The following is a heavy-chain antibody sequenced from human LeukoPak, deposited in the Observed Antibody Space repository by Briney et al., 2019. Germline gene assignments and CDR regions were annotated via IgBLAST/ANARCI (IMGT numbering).Heavy chain of an antibody. D-gene: IGHD1-14*01. CDR1: GNSINIYS. CDR3: AKGGPEASAGLSWFDP. V-gene: IGHV4-59*12. Sequence: PSETLSLTCTVSGNSINIYSWNWIRQSPEKGLEWIAYMYYSGTTNYNPSLENRAAISLDLSRHQFSLRLSSVTAADTAVYYCAKGGPEASAGLSWFDPWGQGTLVTVSS. J-gene: IGHJ5*02. CDR2: MYYSGTT.